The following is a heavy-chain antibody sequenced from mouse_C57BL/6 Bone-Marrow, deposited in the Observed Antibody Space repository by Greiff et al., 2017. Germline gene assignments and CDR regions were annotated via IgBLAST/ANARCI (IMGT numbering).Heavy chain of an antibody. V-gene: IGHV5-15*01. Sequence: DVMLVESGGGLVQPGGSLKLSCAASGFTFSDYGMAWVRQAPRKGPEWVAFISNLAYSIYYADTVTGRFTISRENAKNTLYLEMSSLRSEDTAMFYCARAPVEAMDYWGQGTSVTVSS. CDR1: GFTFSDYG. J-gene: IGHJ4*01. CDR3: ARAPVEAMDY. CDR2: ISNLAYSI.